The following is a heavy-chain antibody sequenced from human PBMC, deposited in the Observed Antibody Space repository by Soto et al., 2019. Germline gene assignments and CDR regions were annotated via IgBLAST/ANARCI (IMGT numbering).Heavy chain of an antibody. V-gene: IGHV1-2*02. J-gene: IGHJ5*02. Sequence: QIQLVQSGAEVKKPGASVKVSCRASGYTFTGYYLHWVRQAPGQGLEWMGWVNPISGDTNYAQKFQDRVIITRDRSITPAQLELGRLRLGDSAFYYWAREEGFRINMDRGRCFNPWCHGALVAVSS. CDR1: GYTFTGYY. CDR2: VNPISGDT. D-gene: IGHD3-10*01. CDR3: AREEGFRINMDRGRCFNP.